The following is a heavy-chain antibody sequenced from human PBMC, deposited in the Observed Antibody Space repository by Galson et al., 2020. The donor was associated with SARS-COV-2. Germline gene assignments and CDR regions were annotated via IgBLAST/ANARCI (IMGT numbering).Heavy chain of an antibody. Sequence: GGSLRLSCVTSGFTFKNYAMGWVRQAPGKGLEWVSLIASGGDTYYGDSVEGRFTISRDNLRNTLSLEMNNLRVDDTALYYCAKEAGSGWATDYFQHWGKGTRVTVSS. CDR3: AKEAGSGWATDYFQH. J-gene: IGHJ1*01. D-gene: IGHD6-19*01. V-gene: IGHV3-23*02. CDR2: IASGGDT. CDR1: GFTFKNYA.